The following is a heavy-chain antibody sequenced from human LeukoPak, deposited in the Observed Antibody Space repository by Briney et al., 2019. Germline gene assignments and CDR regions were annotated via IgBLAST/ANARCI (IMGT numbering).Heavy chain of an antibody. CDR1: GGSISSSSYY. CDR3: ARAQVTIFGVVSYYFDY. V-gene: IGHV4-61*01. CDR2: IYYSGST. Sequence: SETLSLTCTVSGGSISSSSYYWSWIRQPPGKGLEWIGYIYYSGSTNYNPSLKSRVTISVDTSKNQFSLKLSSVTAADTAVYYCARAQVTIFGVVSYYFDYWGQGTLVTVSS. D-gene: IGHD3-3*01. J-gene: IGHJ4*02.